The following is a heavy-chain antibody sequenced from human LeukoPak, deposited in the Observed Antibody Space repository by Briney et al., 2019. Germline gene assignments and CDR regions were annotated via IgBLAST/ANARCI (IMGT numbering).Heavy chain of an antibody. D-gene: IGHD3-16*02. CDR1: GYTFTSYD. J-gene: IGHJ4*02. Sequence: ASVKVSCKASGYTFTSYDINWVRQATGQGLEWMGWMNPNSGNTGYAQKFQGRVTMTRNTSISTAYMELSSLRSEDTAVYYCARGQSRSGVWGSYRYTRESGDYWGQGTLVTVSS. V-gene: IGHV1-8*01. CDR3: ARGQSRSGVWGSYRYTRESGDY. CDR2: MNPNSGNT.